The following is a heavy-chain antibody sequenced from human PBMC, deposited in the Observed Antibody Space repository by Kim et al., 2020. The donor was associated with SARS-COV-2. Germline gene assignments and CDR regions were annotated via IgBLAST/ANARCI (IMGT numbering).Heavy chain of an antibody. CDR1: GYIFTKYH. Sequence: ASVKVSCKASGYIFTKYHMHWVRQAPGQGLQWMGMINPISGSTTYAQKFQGRVTMTRDTSTTTVYMELSSLRSEDTAAYYCARDPRQIAPAYYAVDVWVQ. V-gene: IGHV1-46*01. CDR2: INPISGST. J-gene: IGHJ6*02. CDR3: ARDPRQIAPAYYAVDV. D-gene: IGHD1-1*01.